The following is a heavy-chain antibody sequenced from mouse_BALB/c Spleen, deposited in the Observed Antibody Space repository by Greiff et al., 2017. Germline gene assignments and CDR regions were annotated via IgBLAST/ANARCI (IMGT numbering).Heavy chain of an antibody. D-gene: IGHD1-1*01. J-gene: IGHJ2*01. CDR3: TRVDGNYFDY. CDR2: INPSNGGT. CDR1: GYTFTSYY. V-gene: IGHV1S81*02. Sequence: QVQLQQSGAELVKPGASVKLSCKASGYTFTSYYMYWVKQRPGQGLEWIGGINPSNGGTNFNEKFKSKATLTVDKSSSTAYMQLSSLTSEDSAVYYCTRVDGNYFDYWGQGTTLTVSS.